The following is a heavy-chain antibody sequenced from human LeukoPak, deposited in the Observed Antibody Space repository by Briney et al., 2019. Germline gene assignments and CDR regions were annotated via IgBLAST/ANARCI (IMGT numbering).Heavy chain of an antibody. Sequence: GGSLRLSCAASGFTFSSYAMHWVRQAPGKGLEWVAVISYDGSNKYYADFVKGRFTISRDNSKNTLYLQMNSLRAEDTAVYYCARDRWELLGWFDPWGQGTLVTVSS. CDR3: ARDRWELLGWFDP. D-gene: IGHD1-26*01. CDR1: GFTFSSYA. CDR2: ISYDGSNK. V-gene: IGHV3-30*01. J-gene: IGHJ5*02.